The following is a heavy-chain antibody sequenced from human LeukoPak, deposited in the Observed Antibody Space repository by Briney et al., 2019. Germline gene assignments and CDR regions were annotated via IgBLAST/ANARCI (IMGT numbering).Heavy chain of an antibody. V-gene: IGHV1-69*06. D-gene: IGHD3-16*01. CDR2: IIPIFGTA. Sequence: GASVKVSCKASGGTFSSYAISWVRQAPGQGLEWMGGIIPIFGTANYAQKFQGRVTMTEDTSTDTAYMELSSLRSEDTAVYYCATDLPRYVWGFFFDYWGQGTLVTVSS. CDR1: GGTFSSYA. J-gene: IGHJ4*02. CDR3: ATDLPRYVWGFFFDY.